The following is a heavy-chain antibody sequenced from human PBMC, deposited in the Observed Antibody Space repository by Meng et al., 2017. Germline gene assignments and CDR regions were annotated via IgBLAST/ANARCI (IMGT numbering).Heavy chain of an antibody. CDR2: IEQDGSEK. Sequence: GGSLRLSCAASGFTFSSYWMSWVRQAPGKGLEWVANIEQDGSEKYYVDSVKGRFTISRDNAKNSLYLQMNSLRAEDTAVYYCARDPVILKTYYYDSSGYYPGYYYYGMDVWGQGTTVTVSS. D-gene: IGHD3-22*01. V-gene: IGHV3-7*01. CDR1: GFTFSSYW. J-gene: IGHJ6*02. CDR3: ARDPVILKTYYYDSSGYYPGYYYYGMDV.